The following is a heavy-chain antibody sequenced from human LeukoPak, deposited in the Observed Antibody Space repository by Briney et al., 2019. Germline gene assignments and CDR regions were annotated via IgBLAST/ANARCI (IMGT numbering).Heavy chain of an antibody. J-gene: IGHJ3*02. V-gene: IGHV4-4*07. CDR1: GGSISGFY. D-gene: IGHD3-3*01. Sequence: SETLSLTCTVSGGSISGFYWSWIRQPAGKGLEWIGRIYTSGSTNYNPSLKSRVTMSVDTSKNQFSLKLRSVTAADTAVYYCARDERTKAFDIWGQGTMVTVSS. CDR3: ARDERTKAFDI. CDR2: IYTSGST.